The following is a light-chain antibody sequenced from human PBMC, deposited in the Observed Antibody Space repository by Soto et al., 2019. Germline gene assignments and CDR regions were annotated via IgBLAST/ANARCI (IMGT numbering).Light chain of an antibody. V-gene: IGKV1-8*01. J-gene: IGKJ4*01. CDR1: QGISSY. CDR2: AAS. Sequence: AIRMTQSPSSLSGSTGDRVTITCRASQGISSYLAWYQQKPGKDPKLLIYAASTLQSGVTSRFSGSGSGTDFTLTISRLEPEDFVVYYCQVYGSSPLTFGGRNKLAIK. CDR3: QVYGSSPLT.